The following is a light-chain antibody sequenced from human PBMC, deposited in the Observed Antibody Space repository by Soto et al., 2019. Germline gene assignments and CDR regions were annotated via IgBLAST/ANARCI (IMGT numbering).Light chain of an antibody. CDR1: SSDVGGYKY. V-gene: IGLV2-14*01. CDR3: ASYTSSSNSVI. J-gene: IGLJ2*01. CDR2: EVS. Sequence: QSVLTQPASVSGSPGQSITISCTGTSSDVGGYKYVSWYQQHPDKAPKLIIFEVSNRPSGISSRFSGSKSGNTASLTISGLQAEDEADYYCASYTSSSNSVIFGRGTKVTVL.